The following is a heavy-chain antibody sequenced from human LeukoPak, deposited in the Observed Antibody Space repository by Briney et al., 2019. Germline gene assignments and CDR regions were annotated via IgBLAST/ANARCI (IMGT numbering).Heavy chain of an antibody. CDR3: ARDLRGIVAPPR. Sequence: SGTLSLTCAVSGDSISSPKWWSWVRQPPGKGLEWIGEVYHSGSANYNPSVKSRVTISVDKSKNQFPLRLTSATAADTAVYYCARDLRGIVAPPRWGQGTLVSVSS. D-gene: IGHD2-15*01. V-gene: IGHV4-4*02. J-gene: IGHJ4*02. CDR2: VYHSGSA. CDR1: GDSISSPKW.